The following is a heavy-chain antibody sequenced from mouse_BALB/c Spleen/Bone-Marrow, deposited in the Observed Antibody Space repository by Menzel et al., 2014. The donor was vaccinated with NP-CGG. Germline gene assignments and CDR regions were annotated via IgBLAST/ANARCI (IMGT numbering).Heavy chain of an antibody. CDR2: INPSNGGT. CDR1: DYTFTSYY. V-gene: IGHV1S81*02. D-gene: IGHD5-1*01. Sequence: LEESGAELVKPGASVKLSCKASDYTFTSYYMYWVKQRPGQGLEWIGEINPSNGGTNFNEKFKSRATLTVDKSSSTAYMQLSSLTSEDSAVYYCTRLPHWGQGTSVTVSS. CDR3: TRLPH. J-gene: IGHJ4*01.